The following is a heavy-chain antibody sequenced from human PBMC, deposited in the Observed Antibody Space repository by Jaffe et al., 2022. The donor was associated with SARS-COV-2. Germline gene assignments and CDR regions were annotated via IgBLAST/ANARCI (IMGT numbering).Heavy chain of an antibody. J-gene: IGHJ4*02. V-gene: IGHV4-59*01. CDR2: IYYSGST. Sequence: QVQLQESGPGLLKPSETLSLTCTVSGGSITPYYWNWIRQPPGKGLEWIGFIYYSGSTDYNPSLRSRVTISVDTSKNQFSLTLSSMTAADTAMYYCARGSAAHGGFPDYWGQGTLVTVSS. CDR3: ARGSAAHGGFPDY. CDR1: GGSITPYY. D-gene: IGHD6-25*01.